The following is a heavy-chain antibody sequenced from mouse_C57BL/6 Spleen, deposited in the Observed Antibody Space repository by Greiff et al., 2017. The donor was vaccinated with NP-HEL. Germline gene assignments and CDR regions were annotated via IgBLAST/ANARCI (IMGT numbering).Heavy chain of an antibody. CDR2: INPYNGDT. CDR1: GYSFTGYF. V-gene: IGHV1-20*01. CDR3: ARGGGWVDY. J-gene: IGHJ2*01. Sequence: VQLQQSGPELVKPGDSVKISCKASGYSFTGYFMHWVMQSPGKSLEWIGRINPYNGDTFYNQKFKGKATLTVDKSSSTAHMELRSLTSEDSAVYYCARGGGWVDYWGQGTTLTVSS. D-gene: IGHD2-3*01.